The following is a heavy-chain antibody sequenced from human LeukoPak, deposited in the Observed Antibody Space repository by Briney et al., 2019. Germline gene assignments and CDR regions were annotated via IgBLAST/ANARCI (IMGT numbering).Heavy chain of an antibody. CDR2: IYYSGST. V-gene: IGHV4-30-4*01. Sequence: SETLSLTCTVSGVSISSGDYYWSWIRQPPGKGLEWIGYIYYSGSTYYNPSLKSRVTISVDTSKNQFSLKLSSVTAADTAVYYCASSWYRAYYFDYWGQGTLVTVSS. CDR3: ASSWYRAYYFDY. D-gene: IGHD6-13*01. CDR1: GVSISSGDYY. J-gene: IGHJ4*02.